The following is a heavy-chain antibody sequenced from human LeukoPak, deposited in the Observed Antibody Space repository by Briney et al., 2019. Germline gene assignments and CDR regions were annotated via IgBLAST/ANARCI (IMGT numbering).Heavy chain of an antibody. CDR2: INHSGST. CDR1: GFTFSSYW. D-gene: IGHD3-10*01. V-gene: IGHV4-34*01. Sequence: GSLRLSCAASGFTFSSYWMSWVRQPPGKGLEWIGEINHSGSTNYNPSLKSRVTISVDTSKNQFSLKLSSVTAADTAVYYCARHDYGSGSYYGYRANWFDPWGQGTLVTVSS. CDR3: ARHDYGSGSYYGYRANWFDP. J-gene: IGHJ5*02.